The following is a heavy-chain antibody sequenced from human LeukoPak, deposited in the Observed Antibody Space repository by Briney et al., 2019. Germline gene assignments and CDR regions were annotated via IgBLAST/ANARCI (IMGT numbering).Heavy chain of an antibody. CDR3: AAVQMQRSSWYDYYYMDV. CDR2: ISSSGSAI. D-gene: IGHD1-1*01. CDR1: GFTFSDYY. Sequence: PGGSLRLSCAASGFTFSDYYMTWIRQAPGKGLEWVSYISSSGSAIKYADSVKGRFSISRDNAKNSLYLQMNSLRVEDTAVYCCAAVQMQRSSWYDYYYMDVWGKGTTVTVSS. J-gene: IGHJ6*03. V-gene: IGHV3-11*01.